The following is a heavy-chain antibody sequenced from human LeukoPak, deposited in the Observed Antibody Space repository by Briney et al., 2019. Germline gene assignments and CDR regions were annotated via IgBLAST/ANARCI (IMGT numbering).Heavy chain of an antibody. D-gene: IGHD3-22*01. J-gene: IGHJ6*02. Sequence: SETLSLTCAVSGGSISSGGYSWSWIRQPPGKGLEWIGYIYHSGSTNYNPSLKSRVTISVDTSKNQFSLKLNSVTAADTAVYFCARAHDSSGLKILYGMDVWGQGTTVTVSS. V-gene: IGHV4-30-2*01. CDR1: GGSISSGGYS. CDR2: IYHSGST. CDR3: ARAHDSSGLKILYGMDV.